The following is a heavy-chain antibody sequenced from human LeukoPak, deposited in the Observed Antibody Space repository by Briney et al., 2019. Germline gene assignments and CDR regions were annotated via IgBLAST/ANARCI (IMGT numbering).Heavy chain of an antibody. D-gene: IGHD3-22*01. J-gene: IGHJ4*02. V-gene: IGHV3-33*06. CDR3: AKGERITMIVVVTPPDY. CDR1: GFTFSSYG. Sequence: PGRSLRLSCAASGFTFSSYGMHWVRQAPGKGLEWVAVIWYDGSNKYYADSVKGRFTISRDNSKNTLYLQMNSLRAEDTAVYYCAKGERITMIVVVTPPDYWGQGTLVTVSS. CDR2: IWYDGSNK.